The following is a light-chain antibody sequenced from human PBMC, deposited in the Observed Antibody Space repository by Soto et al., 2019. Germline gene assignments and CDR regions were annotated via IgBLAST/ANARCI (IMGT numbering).Light chain of an antibody. Sequence: EIVLTPSPGTLSLSPGESATLLCRASQFVSSRYLAWYQQKPGQAPRLLIYGASIRATGIPDRFSGSGSGTDFTLTITPLEPEDFAVYFCQQYGSSPITFGQGTRLEIK. CDR2: GAS. CDR3: QQYGSSPIT. J-gene: IGKJ5*01. V-gene: IGKV3-20*01. CDR1: QFVSSRY.